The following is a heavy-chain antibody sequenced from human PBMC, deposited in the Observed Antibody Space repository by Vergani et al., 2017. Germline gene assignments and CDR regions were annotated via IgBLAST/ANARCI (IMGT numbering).Heavy chain of an antibody. D-gene: IGHD3-10*01. J-gene: IGHJ6*02. V-gene: IGHV5-10-1*03. CDR2: IDPSDSYT. CDR3: AGQVPGSGSLYYYYYYGMDV. Sequence: EVQLVQSGAEVKKPGESLRISCKGSGYSFTSYWISWVRQMPGKGLEWMGRIDPSDSYTNYSPSFQGHVTISADKSISTAYLQWSSLKASDTAMYYCAGQVPGSGSLYYYYYYGMDVWGQGTTVTVSS. CDR1: GYSFTSYW.